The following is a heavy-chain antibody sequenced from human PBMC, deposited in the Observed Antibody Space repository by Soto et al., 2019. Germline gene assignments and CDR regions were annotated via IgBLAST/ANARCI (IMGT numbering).Heavy chain of an antibody. CDR2: ISYDGSNK. CDR1: GFTFSSYA. CDR3: ARVGTTVTTLDY. V-gene: IGHV3-30-3*01. J-gene: IGHJ4*02. D-gene: IGHD4-17*01. Sequence: QVQLVESGGGVAQPGRSLRLSCAASGFTFSSYAMHWVRQAPGKGLEWVAVISYDGSNKYYADSVKGRFTISRDNSKNTLYLQMNSLRAEDTAVYYCARVGTTVTTLDYWGQGTLVTVSS.